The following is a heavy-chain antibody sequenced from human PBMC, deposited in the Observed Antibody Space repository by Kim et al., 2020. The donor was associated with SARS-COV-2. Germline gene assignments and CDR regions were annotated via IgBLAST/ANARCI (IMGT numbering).Heavy chain of an antibody. V-gene: IGHV1-8*01. Sequence: YAQKFQGRVHMPRNTTRSTAYMELSSLRSEDTAVYYCARTSFYYYYYMDVWGKGTTVTVSS. J-gene: IGHJ6*03. CDR3: ARTSFYYYYYMDV.